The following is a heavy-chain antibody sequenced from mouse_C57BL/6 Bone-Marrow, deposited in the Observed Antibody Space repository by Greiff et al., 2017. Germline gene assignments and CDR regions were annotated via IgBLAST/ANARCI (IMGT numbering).Heavy chain of an antibody. Sequence: DVKLVESGGGLVQPGGSLKLSCAASGFTFSDYGMAWVRQAPRKGPGWVAFISNLAYSIYYADTVTGRFTISRENAKNTLYLEMSSLRSEDTAMYYCARMGGFGLPFDYWGQGTTLTVSS. J-gene: IGHJ2*01. CDR2: ISNLAYSI. CDR3: ARMGGFGLPFDY. D-gene: IGHD6-2*01. V-gene: IGHV5-15*01. CDR1: GFTFSDYG.